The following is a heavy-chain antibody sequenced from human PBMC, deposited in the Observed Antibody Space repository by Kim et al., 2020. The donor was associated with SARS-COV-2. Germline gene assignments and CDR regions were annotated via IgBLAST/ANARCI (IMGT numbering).Heavy chain of an antibody. CDR3: ARHLGGYANMDV. CDR2: IYYSGST. D-gene: IGHD5-12*01. V-gene: IGHV4-39*01. Sequence: SETLSLTCTVSGGSISSSSYYWGWIRQPPGKGLEWIGSIYYSGSTYYNPSLKSRVTISVDTSKNQFSLKLSSVTAADTAVYYCARHLGGYANMDVWGQGTTVPV. J-gene: IGHJ6*02. CDR1: GGSISSSSYY.